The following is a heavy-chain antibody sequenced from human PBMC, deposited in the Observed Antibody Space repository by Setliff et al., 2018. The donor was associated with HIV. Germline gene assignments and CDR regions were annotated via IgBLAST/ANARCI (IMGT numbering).Heavy chain of an antibody. CDR1: GGSITGGSYY. Sequence: SETLSLTCTVSGGSITGGSYYWSWVRQPAGKGLEWIGRIYTSGTTSYNPSLKSRVSISVDTSKNQFSLNLSSVTAADTAVYYCARCSYDSSGYYYYYFDYWGQGTLVTVSS. D-gene: IGHD3-22*01. J-gene: IGHJ4*02. CDR3: ARCSYDSSGYYYYYFDY. CDR2: IYTSGTT. V-gene: IGHV4-61*02.